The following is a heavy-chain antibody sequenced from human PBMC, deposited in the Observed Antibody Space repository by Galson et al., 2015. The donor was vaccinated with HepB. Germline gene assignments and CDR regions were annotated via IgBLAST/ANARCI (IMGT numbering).Heavy chain of an antibody. J-gene: IGHJ6*02. CDR2: IWYDGSNK. CDR3: ARDYRRMATSTYGMDV. D-gene: IGHD5-24*01. CDR1: GFTFSSYG. Sequence: SLRLSCAASGFTFSSYGMHWVRQAPGKGLEWVAVIWYDGSNKYYADSVKGRFTISRDNSKNTLYLQMNSLRAEDTAVYYCARDYRRMATSTYGMDVWGQGTTVTVSS. V-gene: IGHV3-33*01.